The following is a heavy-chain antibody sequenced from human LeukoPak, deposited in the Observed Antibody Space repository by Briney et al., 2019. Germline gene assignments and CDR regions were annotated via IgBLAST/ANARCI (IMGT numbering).Heavy chain of an antibody. D-gene: IGHD1-26*01. CDR3: ARTPASYYFDY. V-gene: IGHV4-59*01. CDR1: GVSTNTYYY. CDR2: IYYSGST. Sequence: SETLSLTCTVSGVSTNTYYYWSWIRPPPGKGLEWIGYIYYSGSTNYNPSLKSRVTISVDTSKNQFSLKLSSVTAADTAVYYCARTPASYYFDYWGQGTLVTVSS. J-gene: IGHJ4*02.